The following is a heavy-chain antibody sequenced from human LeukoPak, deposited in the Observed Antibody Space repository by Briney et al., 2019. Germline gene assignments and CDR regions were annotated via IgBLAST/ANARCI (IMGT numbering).Heavy chain of an antibody. Sequence: SQTLSLTCATSGDSFSSDSAAWNWIRQSPSRGLEWLGRTYYRSQWFIDYAVSVKTRITIKSDTSRNQFSLELNSVTPEDTGVYYCARGSGYYDTGSFSFVDNWGQGTQVTVSS. CDR3: ARGSGYYDTGSFSFVDN. CDR1: GDSFSSDSAA. J-gene: IGHJ4*02. CDR2: TYYRSQWFI. V-gene: IGHV6-1*01. D-gene: IGHD3-22*01.